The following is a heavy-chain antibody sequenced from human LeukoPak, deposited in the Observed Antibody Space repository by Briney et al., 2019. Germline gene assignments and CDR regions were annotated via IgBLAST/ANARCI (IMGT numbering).Heavy chain of an antibody. V-gene: IGHV1-69*04. Sequence: IIPILGIANYAQKFQGRVTITADKSTSTAYMELSSLRSEDTAVYYCARAVDCGGDCYWIDYRGQGTLVTVSS. CDR3: ARAVDCGGDCYWIDY. CDR2: IIPILGIA. J-gene: IGHJ4*02. D-gene: IGHD2-21*02.